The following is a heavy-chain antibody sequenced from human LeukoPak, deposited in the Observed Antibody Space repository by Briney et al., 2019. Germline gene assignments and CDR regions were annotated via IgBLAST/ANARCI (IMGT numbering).Heavy chain of an antibody. D-gene: IGHD3-10*01. V-gene: IGHV4-39*07. CDR3: AREFDSSGDY. Sequence: SETLSLTCTVSGGSISSSSYYWGWIRQPPGKGLEWIGSIYYSGNTYYNPSLKSRVTISVDTSKNQFSLKLSSVTAADTAVYYCAREFDSSGDYWGQGTLVTVSP. CDR1: GGSISSSSYY. CDR2: IYYSGNT. J-gene: IGHJ4*02.